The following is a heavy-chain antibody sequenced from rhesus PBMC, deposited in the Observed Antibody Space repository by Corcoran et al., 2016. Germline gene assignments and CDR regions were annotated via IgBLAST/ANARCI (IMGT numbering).Heavy chain of an antibody. CDR2: ITYSGRP. CDR1: GGSISSGYYY. CDR3: ARVDSGYSIDFDY. Sequence: QVQLQESGPGLVKPSETLSLTCAVSGGSISSGYYYWSWIRQPPGKGLEWIGYITYSGRPSYKPSLKSRVTITIDTSKNQFSLKMSSVTAADTAVYYCARVDSGYSIDFDYWGQGVLVTVSS. V-gene: IGHV4-122*02. D-gene: IGHD5-24*01. J-gene: IGHJ4*01.